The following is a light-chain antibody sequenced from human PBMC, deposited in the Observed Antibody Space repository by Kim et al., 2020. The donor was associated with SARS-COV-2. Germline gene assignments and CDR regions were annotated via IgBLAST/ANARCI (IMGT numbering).Light chain of an antibody. CDR3: QSYDSSLSGWV. Sequence: QSVLTQPPSVSGAPGQRVNISCTGSSSNIGAGYAVHWYQQLPGAAPKLLIYGDDNRPSGVPDRLSGSKSGTSASLAITGLQAEDEADYYCQSYDSSLSGWVFGGGSKLTVL. J-gene: IGLJ3*02. CDR1: SSNIGAGYA. CDR2: GDD. V-gene: IGLV1-40*01.